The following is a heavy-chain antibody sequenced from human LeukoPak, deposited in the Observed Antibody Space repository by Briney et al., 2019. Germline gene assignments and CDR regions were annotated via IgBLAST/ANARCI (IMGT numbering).Heavy chain of an antibody. CDR3: ARVRGIYSNYKNWFDP. D-gene: IGHD4-11*01. CDR2: INHSGST. J-gene: IGHJ5*02. Sequence: SETLSLTCAVYGGSFSGYYWSWIHQPPGKGLEWIGEINHSGSTNYNPSLKSRVTISVDTSKNQFSPKLSSVTAADTAVYYCARVRGIYSNYKNWFDPWGQGTLVTVSS. CDR1: GGSFSGYY. V-gene: IGHV4-34*01.